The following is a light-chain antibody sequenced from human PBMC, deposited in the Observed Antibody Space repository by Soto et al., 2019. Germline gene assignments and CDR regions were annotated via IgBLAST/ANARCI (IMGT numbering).Light chain of an antibody. J-gene: IGLJ3*02. CDR1: SSDIGAYDY. CDR2: EVS. CDR3: CSYARGSRA. V-gene: IGLV2-14*01. Sequence: QSALTQPASVSGSPGQSITVSCTGTSSDIGAYDYVSWYQQHPGKAPKVIISEVSKRPSGVSHRFSGSKSGNTASLTISGLQAEDEADYYCCSYARGSRAFGGGTKVTVL.